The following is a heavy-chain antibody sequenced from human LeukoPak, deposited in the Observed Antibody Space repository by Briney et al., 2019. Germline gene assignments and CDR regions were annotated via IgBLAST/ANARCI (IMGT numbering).Heavy chain of an antibody. Sequence: GGSLRLSCAASGFTFSSYSMNWVRQAPGKGLEWVSYISTISSTIHYADSVKGRFTISRDNAKNSLYLQMNSLRAEDTAVYYCARAGASEGSYYFDYWGQGTLVTVSS. CDR3: ARAGASEGSYYFDY. CDR1: GFTFSSYS. V-gene: IGHV3-48*01. D-gene: IGHD6-25*01. CDR2: ISTISSTI. J-gene: IGHJ4*02.